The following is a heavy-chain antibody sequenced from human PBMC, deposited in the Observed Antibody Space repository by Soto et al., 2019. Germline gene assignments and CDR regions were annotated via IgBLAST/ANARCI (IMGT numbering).Heavy chain of an antibody. D-gene: IGHD5-18*01. CDR2: IYYSGST. J-gene: IGHJ4*02. V-gene: IGHV4-30-4*01. Sequence: SETLSLTCTVSGGSISSGDYYWSWIRQPPGKGLEWIGYIYYSGSTYYNPSLKSRVTISVDTSKNQFSLKLSSVTAADTAVYYCARDGYSSEISYFDYWGQGTLVTVSS. CDR1: GGSISSGDYY. CDR3: ARDGYSSEISYFDY.